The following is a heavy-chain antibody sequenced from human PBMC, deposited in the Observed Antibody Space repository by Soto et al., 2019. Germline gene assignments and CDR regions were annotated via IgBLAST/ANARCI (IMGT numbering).Heavy chain of an antibody. CDR1: GGSFSGYY. J-gene: IGHJ4*02. V-gene: IGHV4-34*01. Sequence: PSETLSLTCAVYGGSFSGYYWSWIRQPPGKGLEWIGEINHSGSTNYNPSLKSRVTISVDTSKNQFSLKLSSVTAADTAVYYCARADIVVVVAATRGKDKHFDYWGQGTLVTVSS. D-gene: IGHD2-15*01. CDR2: INHSGST. CDR3: ARADIVVVVAATRGKDKHFDY.